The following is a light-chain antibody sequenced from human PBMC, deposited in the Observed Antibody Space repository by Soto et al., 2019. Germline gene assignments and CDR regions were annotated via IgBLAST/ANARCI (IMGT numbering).Light chain of an antibody. Sequence: DIVMTQSPDSLAVSLGERATINCKSSQSVLYSSNNKNYLAWYQQKPGQPPKLLIYWASTRESGVPARFSGSGSGTDFTLTISSLQVEDVAVYYCQQYYSTPYTFGQGTKLEIK. CDR2: WAS. J-gene: IGKJ2*01. V-gene: IGKV4-1*01. CDR1: QSVLYSSNNKNY. CDR3: QQYYSTPYT.